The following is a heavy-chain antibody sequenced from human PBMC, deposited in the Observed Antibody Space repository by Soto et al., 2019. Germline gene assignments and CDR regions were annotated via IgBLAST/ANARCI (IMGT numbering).Heavy chain of an antibody. Sequence: GGSLRLSRAASGFTLSTYTMLWGRQAPGKGLEWGAVISYDGSNEYYVDSVKGRFTISRDNSKNTLYLQMNSLRAEDTAVYYCARYGRLLAKTYYYYGMDVWGQGTTVTVSS. V-gene: IGHV3-30-3*01. J-gene: IGHJ6*02. CDR2: ISYDGSNE. D-gene: IGHD4-17*01. CDR3: ARYGRLLAKTYYYYGMDV. CDR1: GFTLSTYT.